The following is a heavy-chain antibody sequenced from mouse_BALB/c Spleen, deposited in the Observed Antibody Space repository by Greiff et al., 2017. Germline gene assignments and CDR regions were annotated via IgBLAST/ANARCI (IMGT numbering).Heavy chain of an antibody. V-gene: IGHV5-6-5*01. Sequence: EVQVVESGGGLVKPGGSLKLSCAASGFTFSSYAMSWVRQTPEKRLEWVASISSVGSTYYPDSVKGRFTISRDNARNILYLQMSSLRSEDTSMYYCARGRFITTATHFDVWGAGTTVTVSS. D-gene: IGHD1-2*01. CDR2: ISSVGST. J-gene: IGHJ1*01. CDR1: GFTFSSYA. CDR3: ARGRFITTATHFDV.